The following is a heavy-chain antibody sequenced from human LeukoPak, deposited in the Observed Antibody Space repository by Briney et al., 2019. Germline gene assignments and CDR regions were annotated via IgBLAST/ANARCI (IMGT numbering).Heavy chain of an antibody. J-gene: IGHJ4*02. CDR2: ISYDGSNK. Sequence: QPGGSLRLSCAASGFTFSSYGMHWLRQAPGKGLEGVAVISYDGSNKYYADSVKGRFTISRDSSENTLSLQRNSLRAEDTAVYYCARDSAYYYDGSGHYLIDYWGQGTLVTVSS. CDR1: GFTFSSYG. V-gene: IGHV3-30*03. CDR3: ARDSAYYYDGSGHYLIDY. D-gene: IGHD3-22*01.